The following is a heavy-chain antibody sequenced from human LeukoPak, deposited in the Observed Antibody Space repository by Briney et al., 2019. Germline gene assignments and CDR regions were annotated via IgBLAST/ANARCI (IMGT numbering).Heavy chain of an antibody. J-gene: IGHJ4*02. CDR3: ARLYYYDSSGRPGVDY. V-gene: IGHV1-3*01. CDR1: GYTFTSYA. D-gene: IGHD3-22*01. Sequence: ASVTVSCKASGYTFTSYAMHWVRQAPGQRLEWMGWINAGNGNTKYSQKFQGRVTITRDTSASTAYMELSSLRSEDAAVYYCARLYYYDSSGRPGVDYWGQGTLVTVSS. CDR2: INAGNGNT.